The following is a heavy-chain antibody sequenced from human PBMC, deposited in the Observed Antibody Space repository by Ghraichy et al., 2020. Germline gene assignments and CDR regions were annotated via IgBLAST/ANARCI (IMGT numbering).Heavy chain of an antibody. CDR1: GGSFSGYY. V-gene: IGHV4-34*01. CDR2: INHSGST. CDR3: AGSGGYSYGHGTVFDY. D-gene: IGHD5-18*01. Sequence: ETLSLTCAVYGGSFSGYYWSWIRQPPGKGLEWIGEINHSGSTNYNPSLKSRVTISVDTSKNQFSLKLSSVTAADTAVYYCAGSGGYSYGHGTVFDYWGQGTLVTVSS. J-gene: IGHJ4*02.